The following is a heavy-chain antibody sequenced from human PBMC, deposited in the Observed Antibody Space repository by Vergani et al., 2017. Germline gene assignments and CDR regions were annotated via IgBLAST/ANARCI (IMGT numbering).Heavy chain of an antibody. V-gene: IGHV5-51*01. CDR1: GYSFTSYW. J-gene: IGHJ6*03. D-gene: IGHD2-2*01. Sequence: EVQLVQSGAEVKKPGESLKISCKGSGYSFTSYWIGGLRQMPGEGLEWMGIIYPGDSDTRYSPSFQGQVTISADKSISTAYLQWSSLKASDTAMYYCARHLHCSSTNCSRIYYMDVSGKXP. CDR2: IYPGDSDT. CDR3: ARHLHCSSTNCSRIYYMDV.